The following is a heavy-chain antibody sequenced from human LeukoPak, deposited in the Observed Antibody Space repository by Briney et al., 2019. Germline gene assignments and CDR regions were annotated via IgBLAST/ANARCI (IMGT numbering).Heavy chain of an antibody. D-gene: IGHD1-26*01. J-gene: IGHJ4*02. Sequence: SETLSLTRTVSGGSISSYYWSWIRQPPGKGLEWIGYIYYSGSTNYNPSLKSRVTISVDTSKNQFSLKLSSVTAADTAVYYCARALGVGATRRYFDYWGQGTLVTVSS. V-gene: IGHV4-59*01. CDR1: GGSISSYY. CDR3: ARALGVGATRRYFDY. CDR2: IYYSGST.